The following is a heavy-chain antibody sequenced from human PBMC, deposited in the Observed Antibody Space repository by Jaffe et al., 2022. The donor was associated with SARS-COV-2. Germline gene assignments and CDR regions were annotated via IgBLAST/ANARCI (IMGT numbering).Heavy chain of an antibody. V-gene: IGHV3-7*03. CDR2: INEDGSEK. CDR3: ATSVGGN. CDR1: GFTFSSYW. Sequence: EVQLVESGGGLVQPGGSLRLSCVSSGFTFSSYWMSWVRQAPGKGLEWVANINEDGSEKYYVDSVKGRFTISRDNAKNSLFLLMNSLRAEDTAVYYCATSVGGNWGQGTLVTVSS. J-gene: IGHJ4*02. D-gene: IGHD6-25*01.